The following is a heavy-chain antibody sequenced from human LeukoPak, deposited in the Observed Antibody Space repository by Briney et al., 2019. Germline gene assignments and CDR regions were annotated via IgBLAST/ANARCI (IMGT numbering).Heavy chain of an antibody. CDR2: IYSGGNG. V-gene: IGHV3-53*01. D-gene: IGHD3-10*01. Sequence: PGGSLRLSCAASGFTVSNNYLSWVRQAPGKGLEWVSVIYSGGNGDYADSVKGRFIVSRDNSKNTLYLQMNSLRAEDTAVYYCARDKGLRYGSGSYLPDYWGQGTLVTVSS. J-gene: IGHJ4*02. CDR1: GFTVSNNY. CDR3: ARDKGLRYGSGSYLPDY.